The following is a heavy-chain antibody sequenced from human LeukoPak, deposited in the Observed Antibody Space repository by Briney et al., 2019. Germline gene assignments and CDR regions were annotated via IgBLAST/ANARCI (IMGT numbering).Heavy chain of an antibody. CDR1: GGTFSSYA. D-gene: IGHD6-13*01. CDR2: ISAYNGNT. Sequence: ASVKVSCKASGGTFSSYAISWVRQAPGQGLEWMGWISAYNGNTNYAQKLQGRVTMTTDTSTSTAYMELRSLRSDDTAVYYCARELSRFSIAAAGTHGGYWGQGTLVTVSS. CDR3: ARELSRFSIAAAGTHGGY. J-gene: IGHJ4*02. V-gene: IGHV1-18*01.